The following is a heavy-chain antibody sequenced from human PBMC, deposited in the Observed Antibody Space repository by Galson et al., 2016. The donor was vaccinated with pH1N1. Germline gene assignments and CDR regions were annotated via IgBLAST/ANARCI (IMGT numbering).Heavy chain of an antibody. Sequence: SLRLSCADSGFTFTSYAMHWVRQAPGKGLEWAAVILYDGTNEYYADSVKGRLTISRDNTQSTVYLQMNSLRTEDTAVYYRARDSEDSGHEVFLWAQGTLVIVSS. CDR3: ARDSEDSGHEVFL. V-gene: IGHV3-30*04. J-gene: IGHJ4*02. CDR2: ILYDGTNE. CDR1: GFTFTSYA. D-gene: IGHD5-12*01.